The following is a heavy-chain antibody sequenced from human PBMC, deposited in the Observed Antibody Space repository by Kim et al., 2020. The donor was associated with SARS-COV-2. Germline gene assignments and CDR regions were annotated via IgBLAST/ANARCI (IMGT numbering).Heavy chain of an antibody. CDR1: GFTFSSYW. Sequence: GGSLRLSCAASGFTFSSYWMSWVRQAPGKGLEWVANMKQDGSEKYYVDSVKCRFTISRDNAKNSLYLQMNSLRAEDTAVYYCAREGVLLGPNWFDPWGQGTLVTVSS. D-gene: IGHD3-16*01. V-gene: IGHV3-7*01. CDR3: AREGVLLGPNWFDP. J-gene: IGHJ5*02. CDR2: MKQDGSEK.